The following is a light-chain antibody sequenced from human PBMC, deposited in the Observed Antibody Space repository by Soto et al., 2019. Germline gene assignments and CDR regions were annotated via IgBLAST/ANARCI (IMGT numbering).Light chain of an antibody. V-gene: IGKV2-28*01. Sequence: DIVLTQSPLSLSVTPGEPASITCTSSQSLLHTSGDNYLDWYVWRPGQSPQLLIYLGSKRAPGVSDRISGTGSGTRFTLTISRVEADDVAIYYCMQAKQIPRTLGQGATVDTK. CDR2: LGS. CDR3: MQAKQIPRT. CDR1: QSLLHTSGDNY. J-gene: IGKJ1*01.